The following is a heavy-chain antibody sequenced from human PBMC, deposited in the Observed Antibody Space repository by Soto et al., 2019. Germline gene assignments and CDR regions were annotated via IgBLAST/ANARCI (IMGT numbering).Heavy chain of an antibody. V-gene: IGHV3-30*18. CDR3: AKDPGFLDSSGYYYPHY. D-gene: IGHD3-22*01. CDR1: GFTFSSYG. J-gene: IGHJ4*02. Sequence: LRLSCAASGFTFSSYGMHWVRQAPGKGLEWVAVISYDGSNKYYADSVKGRFTISRDNSKNTLYLQMNSLRAEDTAVYYCAKDPGFLDSSGYYYPHYWGQGTLVTVSS. CDR2: ISYDGSNK.